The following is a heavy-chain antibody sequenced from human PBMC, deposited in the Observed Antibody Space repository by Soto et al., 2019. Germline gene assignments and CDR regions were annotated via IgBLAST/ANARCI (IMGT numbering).Heavy chain of an antibody. D-gene: IGHD6-13*01. V-gene: IGHV6-1*01. Sequence: QPLSLPSAISGDSVSSNSAACNLIRQSPSRGLEWLGRTYYRSKWYNDYAVSVKSRITINPDTSKNQFSLQLNSVTPEDTAVYYCARGGGSSSWYNFYYYYYGMDVWGQGTTVTAP. CDR2: TYYRSKWYN. J-gene: IGHJ6*02. CDR3: ARGGGSSSWYNFYYYYYGMDV. CDR1: GDSVSSNSAA.